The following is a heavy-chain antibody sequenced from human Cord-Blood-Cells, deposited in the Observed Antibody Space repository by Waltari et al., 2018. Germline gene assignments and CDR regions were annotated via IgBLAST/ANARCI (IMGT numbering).Heavy chain of an antibody. CDR2: ISAYNGNT. D-gene: IGHD6-19*01. CDR3: ARDLDITYSSGWPYDY. CDR1: GYTFTSYG. Sequence: QVQLVQSGAEVKKPGASVKVSCKASGYTFTSYGISWVRQAPGQGLEGMGWISAYNGNTNYAQKLQGRVTMTTDTSTSTAYMELRSLRSDDTAVYYCARDLDITYSSGWPYDYWGQGTLVTVSS. V-gene: IGHV1-18*01. J-gene: IGHJ4*02.